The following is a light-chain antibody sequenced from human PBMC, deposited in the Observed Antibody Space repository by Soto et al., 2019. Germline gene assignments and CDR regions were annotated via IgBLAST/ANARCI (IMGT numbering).Light chain of an antibody. CDR3: QTWGTGIHVV. J-gene: IGLJ2*01. CDR2: VDSDGSH. V-gene: IGLV4-69*01. Sequence: QPVLTQSPSASASLGASVTITCTLSSGHSSYAIAWHQQQPEKGPRNLMKVDSDGSHTRGDAIPARFSGSSSGAERYLTISSLQSEDDADYYCQTWGTGIHVVFGGGTKLTVL. CDR1: SGHSSYA.